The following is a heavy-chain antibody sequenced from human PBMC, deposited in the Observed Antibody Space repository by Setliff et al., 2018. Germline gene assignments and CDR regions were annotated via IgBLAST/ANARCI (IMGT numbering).Heavy chain of an antibody. CDR3: ATGPRDSRNYLTWLNP. J-gene: IGHJ5*02. Sequence: GGSLRLSCSVSGITFKNAWMTWVRQAPGKGPEWVGRIKSSTEGATSDYGAPAKGRFTISRDDSKNMVFLQMNNLRTEDTGFYYCATGPRDSRNYLTWLNPWGQGTLVTGSS. V-gene: IGHV3-15*01. CDR2: IKSSTEGATS. CDR1: GITFKNAW. D-gene: IGHD4-4*01.